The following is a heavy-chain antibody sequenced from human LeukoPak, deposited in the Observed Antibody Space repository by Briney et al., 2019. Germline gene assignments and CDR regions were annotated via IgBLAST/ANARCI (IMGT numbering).Heavy chain of an antibody. Sequence: ASVKVSCKASGYTFTGYYIHWVRQARGQGLQWMGWINPNTGDTNYPQKVQGRVTMTRDRSITTVYLELSRLRSDDAAVFYCARGCYDDAFDIWGQGTLVTVFS. J-gene: IGHJ3*02. D-gene: IGHD3-3*01. CDR3: ARGCYDDAFDI. CDR2: INPNTGDT. V-gene: IGHV1-2*02. CDR1: GYTFTGYY.